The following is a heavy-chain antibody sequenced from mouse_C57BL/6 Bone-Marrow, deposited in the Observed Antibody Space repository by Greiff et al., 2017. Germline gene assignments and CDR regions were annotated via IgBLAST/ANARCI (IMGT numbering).Heavy chain of an antibody. D-gene: IGHD2-4*01. Sequence: EVQLQQSGPVLVKPGASVKMSCKASGYTFTDYYMNWVKQSHGKSLEWIGVINPYNGGTSYNQKFKGKATLTVDKSSSTAYMELNSLTSEDSAVYYCARRGITSGYWGRGTTLTVSS. J-gene: IGHJ2*01. CDR1: GYTFTDYY. CDR3: ARRGITSGY. V-gene: IGHV1-19*01. CDR2: INPYNGGT.